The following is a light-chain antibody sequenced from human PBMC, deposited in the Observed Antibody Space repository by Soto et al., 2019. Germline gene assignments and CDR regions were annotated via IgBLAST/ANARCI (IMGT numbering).Light chain of an antibody. CDR2: GAS. Sequence: EIVMTPCRDPLSLSPVERRTVSCKPSQSVSSNLAWYQQKPGQAPRLLIYGASTRATGIPARFSGSGSGTEFTLTISSLQSEDFGVYYCQQYNNWPPITFGQGTRLEI. J-gene: IGKJ5*01. CDR1: QSVSSN. V-gene: IGKV3-15*01. CDR3: QQYNNWPPIT.